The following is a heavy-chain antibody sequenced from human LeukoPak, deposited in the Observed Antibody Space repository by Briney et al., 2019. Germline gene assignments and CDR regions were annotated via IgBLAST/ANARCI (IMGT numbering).Heavy chain of an antibody. J-gene: IGHJ1*01. CDR2: ISHDESTK. CDR1: GFIFSGYG. D-gene: IGHD3-10*01. CDR3: AKDRIVISFGDVSKH. Sequence: GGSLRLSCAASGFIFSGYGMHWVRQAPGKGLEWVALISHDESTKHYAASVKGRFTISRDNSKNTLYLQMNNLRVEDTAVYYCAKDRIVISFGDVSKHWGQGTLVTVSS. V-gene: IGHV3-30*18.